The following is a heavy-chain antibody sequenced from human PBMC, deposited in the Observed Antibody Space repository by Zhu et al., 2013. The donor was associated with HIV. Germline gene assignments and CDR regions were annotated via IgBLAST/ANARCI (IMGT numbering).Heavy chain of an antibody. V-gene: IGHV1-18*01. D-gene: IGHD3-3*01. CDR2: ISANSGNT. CDR3: AIHDPDEVRNWFDP. CDR1: GYTFTSFG. Sequence: QVQLVQSGAEVKKPGASVKVSCKASGYTFTSFGFSWVRQAPGQGLEWMGWISANSGNTNYAQKLQGRVTMTTDTSTSTAYMELRSLRSDDTAVYYCAIHDPDEVRNWFDPWGQGTLVTVSS. J-gene: IGHJ5*02.